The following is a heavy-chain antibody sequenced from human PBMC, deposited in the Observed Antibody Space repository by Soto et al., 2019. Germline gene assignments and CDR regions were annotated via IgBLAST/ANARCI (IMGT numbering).Heavy chain of an antibody. V-gene: IGHV3-48*02. J-gene: IGHJ4*02. CDR1: GFTFSSYS. CDR2: ISTTSSSI. D-gene: IGHD3-3*01. CDR3: ARKGVAFDY. Sequence: XESLRLSCAASGFTFSSYSMNWVRQAPGKGLEWISYISTTSSSIYYADSVKGRFTISRDNAKNSLFLQMNSLRDEDTAVYYCARKGVAFDYWGQGALVTVPS.